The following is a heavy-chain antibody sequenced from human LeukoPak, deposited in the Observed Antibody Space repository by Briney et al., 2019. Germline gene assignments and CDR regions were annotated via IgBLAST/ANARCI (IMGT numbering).Heavy chain of an antibody. D-gene: IGHD6-13*01. Sequence: SVKVSCKASGGTFSSYAISWVRQAPGQGLEWMGGIIPIFGTANYAQKFQGRVTITADESTSTAYMELSSLRSEDTAVYYCARGEVAAAGIYYYYGMDVWGQGTTVTVSS. V-gene: IGHV1-69*13. J-gene: IGHJ6*02. CDR3: ARGEVAAAGIYYYYGMDV. CDR2: IIPIFGTA. CDR1: GGTFSSYA.